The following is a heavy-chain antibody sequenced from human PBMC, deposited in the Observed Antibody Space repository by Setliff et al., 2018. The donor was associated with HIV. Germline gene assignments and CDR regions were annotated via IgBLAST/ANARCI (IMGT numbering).Heavy chain of an antibody. D-gene: IGHD4-17*01. CDR2: IHHGGGT. V-gene: IGHV4-34*01. CDR3: ATFFVSTATTQDY. Sequence: PSETLSLTCAVYGGSFSGHYWSWIRQSPGKGLEWIGEIHHGGGTKYNPSLKSRVTVSLDMSKNQFSLRLNSLTAADTGVYYCATFFVSTATTQDYWGQGTLVTVSS. J-gene: IGHJ4*02. CDR1: GGSFSGHY.